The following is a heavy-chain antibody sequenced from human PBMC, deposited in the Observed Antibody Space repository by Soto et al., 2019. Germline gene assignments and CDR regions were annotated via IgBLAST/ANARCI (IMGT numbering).Heavy chain of an antibody. Sequence: QVQLVQSGAEVKKPGSSVRVSCKASGGPFSMFTFNWVRQAPGQGLEWMGGIIPRFGTRNYVPTLQGRVTITADGSTNTAYMELSSLRSEDTAVYYCARGRGLYNSGRSQLDYWGQGTLVTVSS. CDR3: ARGRGLYNSGRSQLDY. CDR2: IIPRFGTR. J-gene: IGHJ4*02. D-gene: IGHD3-22*01. CDR1: GGPFSMFT. V-gene: IGHV1-69*01.